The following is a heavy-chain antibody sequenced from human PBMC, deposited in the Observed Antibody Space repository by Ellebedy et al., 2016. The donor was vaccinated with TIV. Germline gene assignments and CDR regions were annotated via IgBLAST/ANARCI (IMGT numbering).Heavy chain of an antibody. J-gene: IGHJ4*02. CDR2: INTDTGNT. Sequence: AASVKVSCKASGYTFALYTMHWVRQAPGQRLEWLGWINTDTGNTEYSQNFQGRVTFTTDTAASTVYMSLSSLGSEDTAVYYWAKDRGGTGDFDYWGQGTLVTVSS. D-gene: IGHD3-16*01. CDR1: GYTFALYT. V-gene: IGHV1-3*04. CDR3: AKDRGGTGDFDY.